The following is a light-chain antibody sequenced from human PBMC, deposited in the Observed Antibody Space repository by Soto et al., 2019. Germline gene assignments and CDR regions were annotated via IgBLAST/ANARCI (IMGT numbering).Light chain of an antibody. V-gene: IGKV1-39*01. CDR3: QQSYSTPLT. J-gene: IGKJ3*01. Sequence: DIQMTQSPPSLSASVGDRVTITCRASQSISKNLNWYQQKPGKAPNLLIYAASSLESGVPSRFSGSGSGTDFTPTISSLQPEDFATYYCQQSYSTPLTFGPGTKVDI. CDR2: AAS. CDR1: QSISKN.